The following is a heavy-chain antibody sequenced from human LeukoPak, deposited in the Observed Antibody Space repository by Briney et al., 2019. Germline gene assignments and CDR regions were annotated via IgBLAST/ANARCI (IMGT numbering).Heavy chain of an antibody. CDR3: ARAPVAARPFWFDP. D-gene: IGHD6-6*01. CDR2: ISGSGGST. CDR1: GFTFSSYA. V-gene: IGHV3-23*01. J-gene: IGHJ5*02. Sequence: QSGGSLRLSCAASGFTFSSYAMSWVRQAPGKGLEWVSAISGSGGSTYYADSVKGRFTISRDNAKNSLYMQMNSLRAEDTAVYYCARAPVAARPFWFDPWGQGTLVTVSS.